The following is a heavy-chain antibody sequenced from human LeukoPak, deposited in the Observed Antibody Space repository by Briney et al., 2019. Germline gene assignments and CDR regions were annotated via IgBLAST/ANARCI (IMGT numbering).Heavy chain of an antibody. CDR3: ARGDYQTLPFDY. CDR1: GGSIASDGYS. V-gene: IGHV4-30-2*01. D-gene: IGHD4-17*01. Sequence: KPSQTLSLTCAVSGGSIASDGYSWNWIRQPPGKGLEWIRCIHHSGSSYYNPSLKSRITISVDRSKSLFSLKLSSVTAADTAVCYCARGDYQTLPFDYWGQGTLVTVSS. J-gene: IGHJ4*02. CDR2: IHHSGSS.